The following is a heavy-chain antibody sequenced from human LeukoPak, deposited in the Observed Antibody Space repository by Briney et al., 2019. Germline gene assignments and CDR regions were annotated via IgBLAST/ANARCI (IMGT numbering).Heavy chain of an antibody. J-gene: IGHJ6*02. D-gene: IGHD3-3*01. V-gene: IGHV4-4*07. CDR2: IYTSGST. CDR3: ARDSGSYYDFWSGYSSSYYYYYGMDV. Sequence: PSETLSLTCTVSGGSISSYYWSWIRQPAGKGLEWIGRIYTSGSTNYNPSLKSRVTMSVDTSKNQFSLKLSSVTAADTAVYYCARDSGSYYDFWSGYSSSYYYYYGMDVWGQGTMVTVSS. CDR1: GGSISSYY.